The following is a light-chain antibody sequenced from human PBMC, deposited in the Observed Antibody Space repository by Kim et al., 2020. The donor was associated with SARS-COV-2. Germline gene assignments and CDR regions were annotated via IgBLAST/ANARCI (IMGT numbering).Light chain of an antibody. V-gene: IGKV3-20*01. CDR2: GAS. Sequence: SPEERATLSCRASQSVSSNYLAWYQQNPGQAPRLLIYGASSRATGIPDRFSGSGSGTDFTLTITRLEPEDFAVYYCQQYSSSPATFGQGTKVDIK. J-gene: IGKJ1*01. CDR1: QSVSSNY. CDR3: QQYSSSPAT.